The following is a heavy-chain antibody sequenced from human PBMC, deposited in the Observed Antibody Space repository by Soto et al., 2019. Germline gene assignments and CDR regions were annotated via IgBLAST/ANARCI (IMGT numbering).Heavy chain of an antibody. CDR1: GYSFTSYW. V-gene: IGHV5-10-1*01. CDR3: ARFQAEAGENDLPFDS. J-gene: IGHJ4*02. D-gene: IGHD6-13*01. CDR2: IDPSDSYT. Sequence: GASLKISCKGSGYSFTSYWISWVRQMPGKGLEWMGRIDPSDSYTNYSPSFQGHVTISADKSISTAYLQWSSLNASDTAMFYCARFQAEAGENDLPFDSWGQGTLLPVSS.